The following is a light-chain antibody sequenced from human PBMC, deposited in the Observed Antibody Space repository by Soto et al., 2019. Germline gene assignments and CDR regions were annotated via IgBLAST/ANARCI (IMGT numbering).Light chain of an antibody. J-gene: IGLJ2*01. CDR1: SSNIGAGYD. Sequence: QSVLTQPPSVSGAPGQRVTISCTGSSSNIGAGYDVHWYHQLPGTAPKLLIYGNSNRPSGVPDRFSGSKSGTSASLAITWLQAEDEADYYCQSYDSSLSGVVFGGGTKLTVL. CDR3: QSYDSSLSGVV. V-gene: IGLV1-40*01. CDR2: GNS.